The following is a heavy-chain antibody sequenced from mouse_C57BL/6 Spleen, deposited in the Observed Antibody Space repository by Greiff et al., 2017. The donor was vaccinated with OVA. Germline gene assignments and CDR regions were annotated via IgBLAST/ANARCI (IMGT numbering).Heavy chain of an antibody. CDR3: ARAYVSRGDDY. Sequence: QVQLQQPGTELVKPGASVKLSCKASGYTFTSYWMHWVKQRPGQGLEWIGHINPSIGCTTYTEKFKSKATLTVDKSSSTPYMHLSSLISEDSAVYYCARAYVSRGDDYWGQGTTLTVSS. CDR1: GYTFTSYW. D-gene: IGHD1-1*01. J-gene: IGHJ2*01. CDR2: INPSIGCT. V-gene: IGHV1-53*01.